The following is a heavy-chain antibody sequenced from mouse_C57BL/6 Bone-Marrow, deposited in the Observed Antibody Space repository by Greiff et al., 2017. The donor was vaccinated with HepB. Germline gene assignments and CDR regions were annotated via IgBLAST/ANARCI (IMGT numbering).Heavy chain of an antibody. CDR1: GYTFTSYW. CDR3: ARPGIAY. V-gene: IGHV1-50*01. Sequence: VQLQQPGAELVKPGASVKLSCKASGYTFTSYWMQWVKQRPGQGLEWIGEIDPSDSYTNYNQKFKGKATLTVDTSSSTAYMQLSSLTSEDSAVYYCARPGIAYCGQGTLFTVSA. CDR2: IDPSDSYT. J-gene: IGHJ3*01.